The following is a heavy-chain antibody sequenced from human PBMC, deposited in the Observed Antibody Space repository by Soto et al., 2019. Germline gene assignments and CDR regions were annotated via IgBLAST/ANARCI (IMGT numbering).Heavy chain of an antibody. V-gene: IGHV3-30*18. D-gene: IGHD6-19*01. CDR1: GFTFSTYG. CDR3: AKVPVAVAVAGHFDY. J-gene: IGHJ4*02. Sequence: QVQLVESGGGVVQPGRSLGLSCAASGFTFSTYGIHWVRQSPGKGLEWVALISHDGNIKYYAGSVKGRFTISRDNSKNTVYLQMNSLRLEDTAVYYCAKVPVAVAVAGHFDYWGRGTLVTVSS. CDR2: ISHDGNIK.